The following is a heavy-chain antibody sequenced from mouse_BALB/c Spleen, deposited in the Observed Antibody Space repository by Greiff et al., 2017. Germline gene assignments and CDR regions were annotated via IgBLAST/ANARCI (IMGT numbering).Heavy chain of an antibody. D-gene: IGHD1-1*01. V-gene: IGHV1-4*02. J-gene: IGHJ3*01. CDR3: AREGYGSSWAY. Sequence: VQLQQSAAELARPGASVKMSCKASGYTFTSYTMHWVKQRPGQGLEWIGYINPSSGYTEYNQKFKDKTTLTADKSSSTAYMQLSSLTSEDSAVYYCAREGYGSSWAYWGQGTLVTVSA. CDR1: GYTFTSYT. CDR2: INPSSGYT.